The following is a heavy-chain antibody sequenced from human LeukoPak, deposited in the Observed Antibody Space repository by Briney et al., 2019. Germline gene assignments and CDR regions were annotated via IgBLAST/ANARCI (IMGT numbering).Heavy chain of an antibody. J-gene: IGHJ4*02. CDR3: ATVTYDTQGVGY. D-gene: IGHD3-22*01. Sequence: SETLSLTCAVYSGSFSGYYWTWFRQPPGKGLEWIGEFNHNWGAKYNPSLKSRVTISVDTSKNHLSLSLNSVTAADTAVYYCATVTYDTQGVGYWGQGTLVTVSS. CDR1: SGSFSGYY. V-gene: IGHV4-34*01. CDR2: FNHNWGA.